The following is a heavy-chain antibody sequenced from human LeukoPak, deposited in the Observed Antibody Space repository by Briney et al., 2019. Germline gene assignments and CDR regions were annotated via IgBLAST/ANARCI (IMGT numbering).Heavy chain of an antibody. CDR1: GFTFSSYS. Sequence: PGGSLRLSCAASGFTFSSYSINWVRQAPGKGLEWVSSVSSSSSYIYYADSVKGRFTISRDNAKNSLYLQMNSLRAEDTAVYYCARAYYDFWVPGYMDVWGKGTTVTVSS. CDR3: ARAYYDFWVPGYMDV. J-gene: IGHJ6*03. V-gene: IGHV3-21*01. CDR2: VSSSSSYI. D-gene: IGHD3-3*01.